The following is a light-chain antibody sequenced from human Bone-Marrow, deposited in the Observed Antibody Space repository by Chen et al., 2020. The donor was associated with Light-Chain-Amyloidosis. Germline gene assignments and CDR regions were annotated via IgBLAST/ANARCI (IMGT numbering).Light chain of an antibody. J-gene: IGLJ3*02. CDR3: QSYQGSSQGV. Sequence: KCMLTQPPSLSESPGKTGTISCTRSSGSIATNYVQWYQQRPGSSPTTVIYEDDHRPSGVPDRFAGSIDRSSNSASLTISGRKTEDEADYYCQSYQGSSQGVFGGGTKLTVL. V-gene: IGLV6-57*01. CDR2: EDD. CDR1: SGSIATNY.